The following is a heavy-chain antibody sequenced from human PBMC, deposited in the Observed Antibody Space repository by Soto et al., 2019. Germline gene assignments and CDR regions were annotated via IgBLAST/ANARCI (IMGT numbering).Heavy chain of an antibody. CDR1: GGTSSSYA. CDR2: IIPIFGTA. V-gene: IGHV1-69*06. J-gene: IGHJ3*02. D-gene: IGHD3-22*01. CDR3: ARGAWNYYDSSGYYPTLGGAFDI. Sequence: ASVKVSCKASGGTSSSYAISWVRQAPGQGLEWMGGIIPIFGTANYAQKFQGRVTITADKSTSTAYMELSSLRSEDTAVYYCARGAWNYYDSSGYYPTLGGAFDIWGQGTMVTVSS.